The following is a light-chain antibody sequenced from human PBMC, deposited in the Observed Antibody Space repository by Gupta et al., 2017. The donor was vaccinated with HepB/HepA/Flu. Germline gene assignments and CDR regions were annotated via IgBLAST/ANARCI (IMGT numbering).Light chain of an antibody. CDR3: QQYYSYPLT. J-gene: IGKJ4*01. CDR2: AAS. Sequence: AIRMTQSPSSFSASTGDRVTIPCRASQGISSYLAWYQQKPGKAPKLLIYAASTLQSGVPSRFSDSGSGTDFTLTISCLQSEDFATYYCQQYYSYPLTFGGGTKVEIK. CDR1: QGISSY. V-gene: IGKV1-8*01.